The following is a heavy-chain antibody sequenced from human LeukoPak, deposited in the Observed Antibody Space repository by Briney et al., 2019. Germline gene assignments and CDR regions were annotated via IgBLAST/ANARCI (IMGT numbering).Heavy chain of an antibody. CDR2: INPSGGST. D-gene: IGHD3-9*01. CDR3: ARLGTGYYYFDY. J-gene: IGHJ4*02. CDR1: GYTFTSYY. Sequence: ASVKVSCKASGYTFTSYYMHWVRQAPGQGLEWMGIINPSGGSTSYAQKFQGRVTMTRDMSTSTVYMELSSLRSEDTAVYYCARLGTGYYYFDYRGLGTLVTVSS. V-gene: IGHV1-46*01.